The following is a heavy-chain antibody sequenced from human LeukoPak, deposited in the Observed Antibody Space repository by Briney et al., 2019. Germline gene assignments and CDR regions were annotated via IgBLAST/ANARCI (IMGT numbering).Heavy chain of an antibody. D-gene: IGHD3-22*01. CDR3: ARSTRYYYDSSGYHFDY. Sequence: SETLSLTCTVSGGSISSYYWSWIRQPAGKGLEWIGRIYTSGSTNYNPSLKSRVTMSVDTSKNQFSLKLSSVTAADTAVYYCARSTRYYYDSSGYHFDYWGQGTLVTVSS. CDR2: IYTSGST. V-gene: IGHV4-4*07. J-gene: IGHJ4*02. CDR1: GGSISSYY.